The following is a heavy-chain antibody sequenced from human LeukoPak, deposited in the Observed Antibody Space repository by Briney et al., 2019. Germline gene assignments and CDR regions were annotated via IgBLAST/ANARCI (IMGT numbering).Heavy chain of an antibody. V-gene: IGHV4-59*01. D-gene: IGHD3-22*01. J-gene: IGHJ3*02. CDR1: GGSLSSYY. CDR3: ARNVLYYYDSSGTDAFDI. Sequence: SETLSLTCTVSGGSLSSYYWSWIRQPPGKGLEWIGYIYYSGSINYNPSLKSRVTISVDTSKNQFSLKLSSVTGADTAVYYCARNVLYYYDSSGTDAFDIWGQGTMVTVSS. CDR2: IYYSGSI.